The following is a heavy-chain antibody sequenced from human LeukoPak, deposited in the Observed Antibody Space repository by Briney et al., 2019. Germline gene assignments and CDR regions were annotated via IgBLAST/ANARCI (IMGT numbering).Heavy chain of an antibody. Sequence: SETLSLTCTVSGVSVSSGSSFWSWIRQPPGKGLEWIGYIYHSGNTNYNPSLKSRVTISVDTSKSQLSLKLNSVTAADTAVYYCARDRNYYDSSGYYFANWGQGTLVTVSS. J-gene: IGHJ4*02. CDR2: IYHSGNT. D-gene: IGHD3-22*01. CDR3: ARDRNYYDSSGYYFAN. CDR1: GVSVSSGSSF. V-gene: IGHV4-61*01.